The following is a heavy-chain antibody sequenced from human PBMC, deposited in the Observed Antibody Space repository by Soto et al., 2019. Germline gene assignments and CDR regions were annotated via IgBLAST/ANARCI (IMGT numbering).Heavy chain of an antibody. CDR2: ISGSGGST. D-gene: IGHD6-19*01. CDR1: GFTSSSYA. V-gene: IGHV3-23*01. CDR3: AKDAVAGTRPDYFDY. J-gene: IGHJ4*02. Sequence: GGSLRLSCAASGFTSSSYAMSWVRQAPGKGLEWVSAISGSGGSTYYADSVKGRFTISRDNSKNTLYLQMNSLRAEDTAVYYCAKDAVAGTRPDYFDYWGQGTLVTVSS.